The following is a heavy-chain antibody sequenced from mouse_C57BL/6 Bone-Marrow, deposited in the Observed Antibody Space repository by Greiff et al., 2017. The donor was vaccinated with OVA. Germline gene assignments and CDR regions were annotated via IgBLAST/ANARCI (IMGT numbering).Heavy chain of an antibody. J-gene: IGHJ4*01. CDR3: ARKGGYYYAMDY. V-gene: IGHV1-50*01. Sequence: VKLQQPGAELVKPGASVKLSCKASGYTFTSYWMQWVKQRPGQGLEWIGEIDPSDSYTNYNQKFKGKATLTVDTSSSTAYMQLSSLTSEDSAVYYCARKGGYYYAMDYWGQGTSVTVSS. CDR2: IDPSDSYT. CDR1: GYTFTSYW. D-gene: IGHD1-1*02.